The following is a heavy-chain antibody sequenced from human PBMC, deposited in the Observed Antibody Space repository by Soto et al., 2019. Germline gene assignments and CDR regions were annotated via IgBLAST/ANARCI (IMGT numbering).Heavy chain of an antibody. Sequence: SETLSLTCTVSGDSIRSGNHYWSWIRQPPGKGLEWIGYIYYSGSTYYSPSLKSRVTISVDTCKNQFSLKLNSVTAADTAVYYCAGVDIMTVYAYMDDWGQGTTVTVSS. CDR1: GDSIRSGNHY. D-gene: IGHD3-9*01. V-gene: IGHV4-30-4*01. J-gene: IGHJ6*02. CDR2: IYYSGST. CDR3: AGVDIMTVYAYMDD.